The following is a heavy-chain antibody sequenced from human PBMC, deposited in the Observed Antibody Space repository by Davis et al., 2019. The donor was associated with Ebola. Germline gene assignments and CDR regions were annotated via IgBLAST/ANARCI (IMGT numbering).Heavy chain of an antibody. CDR3: ARPLNSGSDGYFQY. D-gene: IGHD1-26*01. CDR1: GGSISSYY. V-gene: IGHV4-59*08. J-gene: IGHJ1*01. CDR2: IYYNGRT. Sequence: SETLSLTCTVSGGSISSYYWSWIRQPPGKGLEWIGYIYYNGRTNHNPSLKSRVTISVDTSKNQVSLKLSSVTAADTAVYYCARPLNSGSDGYFQYWGQGALVTVSS.